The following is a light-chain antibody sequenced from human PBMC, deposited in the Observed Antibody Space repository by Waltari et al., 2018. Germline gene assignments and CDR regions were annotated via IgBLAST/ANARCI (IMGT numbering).Light chain of an antibody. CDR3: QQYYSTRYT. CDR2: AAS. J-gene: IGKJ2*01. Sequence: DIQMTQSPSSLSASLGDRVTITCRARPGISNSLAWYQHKPGKAPQLLLYAASRVETVVPSRFSGSGSGTYFTLTISSLQPEDFATYCCQQYYSTRYTFGQGTKLEIK. V-gene: IGKV1-NL1*01. CDR1: PGISNS.